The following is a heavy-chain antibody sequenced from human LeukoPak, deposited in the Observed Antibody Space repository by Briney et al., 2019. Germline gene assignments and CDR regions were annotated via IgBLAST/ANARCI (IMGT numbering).Heavy chain of an antibody. V-gene: IGHV4-34*01. CDR1: GGSFSGYY. Sequence: SETLSLTCAVYGGSFSGYYWSWIRQPPGKGLEWIGEINHSGSTNYNPSLKSRVTISVDTSKNQFSLKLSSVTAADTAVYYCARQGSLEMATNDYWGQGTLVTVSS. D-gene: IGHD5-24*01. J-gene: IGHJ4*02. CDR3: ARQGSLEMATNDY. CDR2: INHSGST.